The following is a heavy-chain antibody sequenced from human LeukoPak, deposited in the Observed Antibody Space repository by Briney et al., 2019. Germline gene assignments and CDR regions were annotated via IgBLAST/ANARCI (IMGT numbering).Heavy chain of an antibody. CDR2: INPSGGST. D-gene: IGHD2-15*01. J-gene: IGHJ4*02. V-gene: IGHV1-46*01. CDR1: GYTFTSYY. CDR3: ARDDCSGGSCLGSHYSDH. Sequence: ASVKVSCKASGYTFTSYYMHWVRQAPGQGLEWMGIINPSGGSTSYAQKFQGRVTMTRDTSTSTVYMELSSLRSEDTAVYYCARDDCSGGSCLGSHYSDHWGQGTLVTVSS.